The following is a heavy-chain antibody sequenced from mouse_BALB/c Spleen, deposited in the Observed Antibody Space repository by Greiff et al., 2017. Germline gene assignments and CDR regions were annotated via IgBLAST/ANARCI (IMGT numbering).Heavy chain of an antibody. J-gene: IGHJ2*01. CDR1: GYTFTSYW. CDR2: INPSTGYT. Sequence: QVQLKQSGAELAKPGASVKMSCTASGYTFTSYWMHWVKQRPGQGLEWIGYINPSTGYTEYNQKFKDKATLTADKSSSTAYMQLSSLTSEDSAVYYCARGVRGEDLADYWGQGTTVTVSA. CDR3: ARGVRGEDLADY. V-gene: IGHV1-7*01.